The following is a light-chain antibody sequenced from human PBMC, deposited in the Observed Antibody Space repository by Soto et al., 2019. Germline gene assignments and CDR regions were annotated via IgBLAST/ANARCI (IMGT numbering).Light chain of an antibody. CDR2: GAS. V-gene: IGKV3-20*01. CDR1: QSVSSNY. CDR3: QHYGSSPPFP. J-gene: IGKJ3*01. Sequence: EIVLTQSPGTLSLAPGERATLSCWASQSVSSNYLAWYQQKPGQAPRLLIYGASRRATGIPDRFSGRGSGTDFTLTINRLEPEDFAVYYCQHYGSSPPFPFGPGTKVDIK.